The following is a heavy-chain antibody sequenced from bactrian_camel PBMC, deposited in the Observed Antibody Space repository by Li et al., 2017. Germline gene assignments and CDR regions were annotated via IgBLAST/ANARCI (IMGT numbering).Heavy chain of an antibody. D-gene: IGHD7*01. CDR3: AVSLVAGDTWRKDFAY. CDR2: SYSDGSNA. V-gene: IGHV3S6*01. CDR1: GFIFGTHA. J-gene: IGHJ6*01. Sequence: VESGGGLVQPGASLKLSCAASGFIFGTHAMDWVRQAPGKGIEWVSGSYSDGSNAAYADSVKGRFTISRDNAENTVYLQMNNLKPQDTAVYYCAVSLVAGDTWRKDFAYWGQGTQVTVS.